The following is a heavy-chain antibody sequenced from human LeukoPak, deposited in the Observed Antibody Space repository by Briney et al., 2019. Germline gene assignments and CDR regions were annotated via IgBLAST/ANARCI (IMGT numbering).Heavy chain of an antibody. V-gene: IGHV3-23*01. Sequence: PGGSLRLSCAASGFTFSNYAMTWVRQAPGKGLEWVSVISGGGGTTYYADAVKGRFIISRDNSKNTLYLQMNSLRAEDTAVYYCAKDLSGSSWSKTFDHWGQGTLVTVSS. CDR1: GFTFSNYA. CDR3: AKDLSGSSWSKTFDH. D-gene: IGHD2-15*01. CDR2: ISGGGGTT. J-gene: IGHJ4*02.